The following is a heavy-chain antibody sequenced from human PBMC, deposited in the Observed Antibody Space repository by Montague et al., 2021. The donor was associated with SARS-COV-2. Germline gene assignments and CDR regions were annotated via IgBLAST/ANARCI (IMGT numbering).Heavy chain of an antibody. Sequence: SRRLSFAASGFPFSYYAMNLFRQAPGKGLEWVSVIYGVGRTDYRYTVKSRFTISRDDSKDELYQQMNSLRVEDTAVYYCLKGKFFNELWGQGTLVTVSS. CDR2: IYGVGRT. CDR1: GFPFSYYA. CDR3: LKGKFFNEL. D-gene: IGHD2-8*01. V-gene: IGHV3-23*03. J-gene: IGHJ4*02.